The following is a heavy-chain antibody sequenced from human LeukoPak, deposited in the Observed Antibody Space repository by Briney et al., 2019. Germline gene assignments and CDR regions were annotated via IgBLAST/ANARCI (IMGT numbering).Heavy chain of an antibody. V-gene: IGHV3-21*01. CDR2: ISSSSSYI. CDR1: GFTFSSYS. CDR3: ARDRQFYGSGSSPLYYYGMDV. Sequence: GGSLRLSCAASGFTFSSYSMNWVRQAPGKGLEWVSSISSSSSYIYYADSVKGRFTISRDNAKNSLYLQMNSLRAEDTAVYYCARDRQFYGSGSSPLYYYGMDVWGQGTTVTVPS. D-gene: IGHD3-10*01. J-gene: IGHJ6*02.